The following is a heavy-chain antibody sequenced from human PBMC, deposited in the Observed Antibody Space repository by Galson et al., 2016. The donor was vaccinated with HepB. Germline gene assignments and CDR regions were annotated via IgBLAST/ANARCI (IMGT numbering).Heavy chain of an antibody. CDR1: GFTFSSYS. CDR3: ASDHRQWQRGYNYGFEY. J-gene: IGHJ4*02. Sequence: SLRLSCAASGFTFSSYSVHWVRQAPGKGLEWVAVISYDGDTKYHADSVKGRFTISRDNSKNTLYLQMHRLRFEDTAVYYCASDHRQWQRGYNYGFEYWGQGTLVSVSS. CDR2: ISYDGDTK. D-gene: IGHD5-18*01. V-gene: IGHV3-30*03.